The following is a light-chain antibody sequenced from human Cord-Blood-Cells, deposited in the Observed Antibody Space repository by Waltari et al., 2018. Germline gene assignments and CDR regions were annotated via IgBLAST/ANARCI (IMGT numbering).Light chain of an antibody. J-gene: IGKJ1*01. CDR1: QSVSSSY. CDR2: GES. V-gene: IGKV3-20*01. CDR3: QQYGSSPWT. Sequence: EDVLTQSPGTLSLSPGERAILSCRASQSVSSSYLAWYQQKPGQAPRLLIYGESSRATGIPDRFSGSGSGTDFTLTISRLEPEDFAVYYCQQYGSSPWTFGQGTKVEIK.